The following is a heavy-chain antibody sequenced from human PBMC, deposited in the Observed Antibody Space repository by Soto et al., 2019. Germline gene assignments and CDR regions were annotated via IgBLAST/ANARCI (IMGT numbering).Heavy chain of an antibody. CDR1: GFTFSSYG. Sequence: GGSLRLSCAASGFTFSSYGMHWVRQAPGKGLEWVAVIWYDGSNKYYADSVKGRFTISRDNSKNTLYLQMNSLRAEDTAVYYCARSGSDSSGREFNYGMDVWGQGTTVTVSS. D-gene: IGHD6-19*01. CDR3: ARSGSDSSGREFNYGMDV. CDR2: IWYDGSNK. V-gene: IGHV3-33*01. J-gene: IGHJ6*02.